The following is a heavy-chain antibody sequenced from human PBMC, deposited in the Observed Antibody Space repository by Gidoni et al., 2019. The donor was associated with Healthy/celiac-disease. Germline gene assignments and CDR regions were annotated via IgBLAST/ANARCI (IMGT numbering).Heavy chain of an antibody. V-gene: IGHV2-70*15. J-gene: IGHJ3*02. CDR1: GFSLSTSGMC. CDR3: ARILLPVTGAFDI. Sequence: QVTLRESGPALVKPTQTLTLTCTFSGFSLSTSGMCVSWIRQPTGKALEWLARLDRDDDKYYSTSLKTRLTISKDTSKNQVVLTITNMDPVDTATYYCARILLPVTGAFDIWGQGTMVTVSS. D-gene: IGHD3-9*01. CDR2: LDRDDDK.